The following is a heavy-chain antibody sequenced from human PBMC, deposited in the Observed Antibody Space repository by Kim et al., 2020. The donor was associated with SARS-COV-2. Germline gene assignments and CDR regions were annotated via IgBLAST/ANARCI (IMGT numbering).Heavy chain of an antibody. CDR2: ISWNSGSI. Sequence: GGSLRRSCAASGFTFDDYAMNWVRQAPGKGLEWVSGISWNSGSIGYADSVKGRFTISRDNAKNSLYLQMNSLRAEDTALYYCAKDIKVHDAFDIWGQGTMVTVSS. J-gene: IGHJ3*02. CDR1: GFTFDDYA. CDR3: AKDIKVHDAFDI. V-gene: IGHV3-9*01.